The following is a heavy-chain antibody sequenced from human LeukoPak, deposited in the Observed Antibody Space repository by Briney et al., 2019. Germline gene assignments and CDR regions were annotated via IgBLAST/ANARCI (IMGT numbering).Heavy chain of an antibody. J-gene: IGHJ4*02. CDR1: GYTFTSYY. D-gene: IGHD1-14*01. Sequence: ASVKVSCKASGYTFTSYYMHWVRQAPGQGLEWMGIINPSGGGTSYAQKFQGRLTMTRDTSTNTAYMELTSLRSEDTAVYYCAREVMDNLRFDYWGQGTLVTVSS. CDR2: INPSGGGT. CDR3: AREVMDNLRFDY. V-gene: IGHV1-46*01.